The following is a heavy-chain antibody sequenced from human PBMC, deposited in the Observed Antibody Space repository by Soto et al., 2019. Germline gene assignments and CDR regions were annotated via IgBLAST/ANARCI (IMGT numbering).Heavy chain of an antibody. J-gene: IGHJ4*02. CDR1: GFTFSNAW. Sequence: EVQLVESGGGLVKPGGSLRLSCAASGFTFSNAWMSWVRQAPGKGLEWVGRIKSKTDGGTTDYAAPVKGRFTISRDDSKNTLSLQKNSLKTEDPAVYSCTTRGYCTNCGCPPGYWGQGTLVPVSS. CDR2: IKSKTDGGTT. D-gene: IGHD2-8*01. V-gene: IGHV3-15*01. CDR3: TTRGYCTNCGCPPGY.